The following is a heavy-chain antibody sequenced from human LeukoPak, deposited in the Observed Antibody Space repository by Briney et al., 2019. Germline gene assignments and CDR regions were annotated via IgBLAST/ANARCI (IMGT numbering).Heavy chain of an antibody. CDR1: GGSISSYD. CDR2: IYTTGNT. CDR3: ATYSSGWPFFDY. J-gene: IGHJ4*02. V-gene: IGHV4-59*10. D-gene: IGHD6-19*01. Sequence: SETLSLTCTVSGGSISSYDWSCIRQPAGKGLEWIGRIYTTGNTNYHPSLKRPVTMSVDTSKNQFSLKLSSVTAAATAMYSCATYSSGWPFFDYWGPGPLVPVSS.